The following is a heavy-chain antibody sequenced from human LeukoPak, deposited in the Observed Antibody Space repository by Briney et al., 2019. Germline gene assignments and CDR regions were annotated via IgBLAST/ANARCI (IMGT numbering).Heavy chain of an antibody. CDR1: GGSISSHY. CDR2: IYYSGST. J-gene: IGHJ5*02. V-gene: IGHV4-59*11. Sequence: SETLSLTCTVSGGSISSHYWSWIRQPPGKGLEWIGYIYYSGSTNYNPSLKSRVTISVDTSKNQFSLKLSSVTAADTAVYYCARATGYSSSSVWFDPWGQGTLVTVSS. CDR3: ARATGYSSSSVWFDP. D-gene: IGHD6-6*01.